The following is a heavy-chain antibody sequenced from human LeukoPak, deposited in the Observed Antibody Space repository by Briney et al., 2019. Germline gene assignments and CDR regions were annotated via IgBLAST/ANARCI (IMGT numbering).Heavy chain of an antibody. CDR2: ISSSSSYI. Sequence: GGSLRLSCAASGFTFSSYSMNWVRQAPGKGLEWVSSISSSSSYIYYADSVKGRFTTSRDNAKNSLYLQMNSLRAEDTAVYYCARVGYCSSTSCYLRISDAFDIWGQGTMVTVSS. CDR3: ARVGYCSSTSCYLRISDAFDI. J-gene: IGHJ3*02. V-gene: IGHV3-21*01. CDR1: GFTFSSYS. D-gene: IGHD2-2*01.